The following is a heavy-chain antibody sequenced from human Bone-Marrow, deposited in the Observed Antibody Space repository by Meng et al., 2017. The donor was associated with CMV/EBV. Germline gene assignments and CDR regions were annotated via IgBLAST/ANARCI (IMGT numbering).Heavy chain of an antibody. CDR2: TYSGDSGT. CDR1: GFTFSSYA. Sequence: GESLKISCAASGFTFSSYAMSWVRQTPGKGLEWVSVTYSGDSGTYYADSVKGRFTISRDNAKNSLYLQMNSLRAEDTAVYYCARDHTYYDFWSGYSPYYYYGMDVWGQGTTVTVSS. V-gene: IGHV3-23*03. D-gene: IGHD3-3*01. J-gene: IGHJ6*02. CDR3: ARDHTYYDFWSGYSPYYYYGMDV.